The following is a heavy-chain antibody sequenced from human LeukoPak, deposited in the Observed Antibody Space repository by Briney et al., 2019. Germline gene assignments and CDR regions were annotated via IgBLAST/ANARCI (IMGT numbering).Heavy chain of an antibody. V-gene: IGHV3-23*01. J-gene: IGHJ4*02. CDR2: ICANDGNT. CDR3: AKGSGSSCYSPCDY. CDR1: KFIFSNYW. D-gene: IGHD2-15*01. Sequence: GGSLRLSCEASKFIFSNYWMSWVRQAPGKGLEWVSVICANDGNTYYADAVKGRFTISRDNSKDTLYLQMDSLRAEDTAVYYCAKGSGSSCYSPCDYWGQGILVTVSS.